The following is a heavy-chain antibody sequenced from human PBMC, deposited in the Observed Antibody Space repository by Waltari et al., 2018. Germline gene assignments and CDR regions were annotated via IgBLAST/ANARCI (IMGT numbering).Heavy chain of an antibody. Sequence: QVQLIQSGAEVKKPGASMKVSCRAYGYTFTGFYLHWVPQATGQGFEWLGCIVPHSGDAYIAQKFQGRLALTRDSSLDTAYMELTGLTRKDAAVYYCAREGNGFAFDYWGRGTTVSVS. J-gene: IGHJ3*01. V-gene: IGHV1-2*02. D-gene: IGHD6-25*01. CDR3: AREGNGFAFDY. CDR1: GYTFTGFY. CDR2: IVPHSGDA.